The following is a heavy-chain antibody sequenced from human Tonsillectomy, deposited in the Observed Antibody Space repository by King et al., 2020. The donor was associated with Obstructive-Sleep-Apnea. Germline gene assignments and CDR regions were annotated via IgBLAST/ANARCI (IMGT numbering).Heavy chain of an antibody. J-gene: IGHJ4*02. D-gene: IGHD5-24*01. CDR1: GGSINRYY. Sequence: QLQESGPGLVKPSETLSLTCTVSGGSINRYYWSWIRQTPGKGLEWVGDISYSGSTNYNPSLKSRVTISVDTSKNQFSLKLSSVTAADTAVYYCARDRVGRDGYNRFDYWGQGTLVTVSS. CDR3: ARDRVGRDGYNRFDY. V-gene: IGHV4-59*01. CDR2: ISYSGST.